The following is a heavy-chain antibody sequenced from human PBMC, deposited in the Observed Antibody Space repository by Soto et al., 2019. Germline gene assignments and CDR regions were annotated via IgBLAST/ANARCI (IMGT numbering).Heavy chain of an antibody. CDR2: ISDSGGST. CDR1: GFTFSSFG. D-gene: IGHD4-4*01. CDR3: AKAATITTLYNFDF. V-gene: IGHV3-23*01. Sequence: GGSLRLSCAASGFTFSSFGMNWVRQAPGKGLEWVSLISDSGGSTYHADSVKGRFTISRDNSKNTLYLQMNSLRAEDTAVYYCAKAATITTLYNFDFWGQGTLVTVSS. J-gene: IGHJ4*02.